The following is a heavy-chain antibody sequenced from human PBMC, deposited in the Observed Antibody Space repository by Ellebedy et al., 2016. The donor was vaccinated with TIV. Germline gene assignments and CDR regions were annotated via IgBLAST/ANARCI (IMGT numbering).Heavy chain of an antibody. Sequence: GESLKISCAASGFTLSGYWMHWVRQVPGKGLMWVSRINTDGSSTSYADSVEGRFTITRDNAKKTLYLEMSSLRPEDTAVYYCTRESFRYFDWDLWGQGTLVTVFS. CDR2: INTDGSST. J-gene: IGHJ4*02. D-gene: IGHD3-9*01. CDR1: GFTLSGYW. CDR3: TRESFRYFDWDL. V-gene: IGHV3-74*01.